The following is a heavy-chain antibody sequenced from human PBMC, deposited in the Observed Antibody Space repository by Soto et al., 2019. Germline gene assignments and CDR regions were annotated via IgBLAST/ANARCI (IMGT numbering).Heavy chain of an antibody. Sequence: EVQLLESGGGLVQPGGSLRLSCAASGFTFSSYAMNWVRQAPGKGLEWVSGISAGGGRTYYADSVKGRFTISRDKSKNTLYLQMTSLRAEDTALYYCAKDGYPSGWYPLNSNWFDPWGQGSLVTVSS. J-gene: IGHJ5*02. CDR2: ISAGGGRT. CDR3: AKDGYPSGWYPLNSNWFDP. CDR1: GFTFSSYA. V-gene: IGHV3-23*01. D-gene: IGHD6-19*01.